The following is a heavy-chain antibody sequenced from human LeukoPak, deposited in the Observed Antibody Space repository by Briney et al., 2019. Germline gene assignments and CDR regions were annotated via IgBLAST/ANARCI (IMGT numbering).Heavy chain of an antibody. CDR3: ARVPRGSIAAAAPLYYYYYMDV. J-gene: IGHJ6*03. Sequence: SVKVSCKASGGTFSSYAISWVRQAPGQGLEWMGGIIPIFGTANYAQKFQGRVTITADESTSTAYMELSSLRSEDTAMYFCARVPRGSIAAAAPLYYYYYMDVWGKGTTVTVSS. CDR1: GGTFSSYA. CDR2: IIPIFGTA. V-gene: IGHV1-69*13. D-gene: IGHD6-13*01.